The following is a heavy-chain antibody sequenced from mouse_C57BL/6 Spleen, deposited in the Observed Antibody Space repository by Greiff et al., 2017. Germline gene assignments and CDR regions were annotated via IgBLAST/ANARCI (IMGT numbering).Heavy chain of an antibody. D-gene: IGHD2-1*01. Sequence: QVQLQQPGAELVKPGASVKLSCKASGYTFTSYWMHWVKQRPGQGLEWIGMIHPNSGSTNYNEKFKSKATLTVDKSSSTAYMQLSSLTSEDSAVYYCAREGGYGNYVFAYWGQGTLVTVSA. CDR3: AREGGYGNYVFAY. CDR2: IHPNSGST. J-gene: IGHJ3*01. CDR1: GYTFTSYW. V-gene: IGHV1-64*01.